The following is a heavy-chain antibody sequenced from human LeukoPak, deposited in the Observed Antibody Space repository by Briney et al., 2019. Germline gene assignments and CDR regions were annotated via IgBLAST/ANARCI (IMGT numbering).Heavy chain of an antibody. CDR1: GFTFSSYA. D-gene: IGHD2-2*01. Sequence: GGSLRLSCAASGFTFSSYAMPWVRQAPGKGLEWVAVISYDGSNKYYPHSVKGGFSISRDNSKTTRYLQMNSLRAEDTAVYYCARDLQHSVVVPAAPYYCYGMDVWGQGTTVTVSS. V-gene: IGHV3-30-3*01. CDR2: ISYDGSNK. CDR3: ARDLQHSVVVPAAPYYCYGMDV. J-gene: IGHJ6*02.